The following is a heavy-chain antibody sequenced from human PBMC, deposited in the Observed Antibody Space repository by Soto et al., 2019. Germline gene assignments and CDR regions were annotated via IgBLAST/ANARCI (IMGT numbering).Heavy chain of an antibody. CDR2: INGSGGST. CDR3: AREDYDSSGYSPSAYYFDY. J-gene: IGHJ4*02. Sequence: PGGSLRLSCAASGFTFSSYAMSWVRQAPGKGLEWVSAINGSGGSTNYADSVKGRFTISRDNSKNTLYLQMNSLRAEDTAVYYCAREDYDSSGYSPSAYYFDYWGQGTLVTVSS. CDR1: GFTFSSYA. V-gene: IGHV3-23*01. D-gene: IGHD3-22*01.